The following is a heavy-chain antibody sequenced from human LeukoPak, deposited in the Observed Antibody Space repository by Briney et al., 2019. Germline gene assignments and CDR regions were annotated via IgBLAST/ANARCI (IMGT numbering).Heavy chain of an antibody. CDR3: ARQSRGQLWRSPVHP. CDR1: GFTFSSYS. J-gene: IGHJ5*02. V-gene: IGHV3-48*01. CDR2: ISSSSSII. Sequence: GGSLRLSCAASGFTFSSYSMNWVRQAPGKGLEWVSYISSSSSIIYYADSVKGRFTISRDNAKNSLYLQMNSLRAEDTAVYYCARQSRGQLWRSPVHPWGQGTLVTVSS. D-gene: IGHD5-18*01.